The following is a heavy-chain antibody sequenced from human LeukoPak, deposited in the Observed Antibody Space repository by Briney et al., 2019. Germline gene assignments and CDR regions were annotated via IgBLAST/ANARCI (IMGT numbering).Heavy chain of an antibody. CDR1: GYSLTSYW. CDR3: ARVVSLYASGTYTPNYFNY. V-gene: IGHV5-51*01. D-gene: IGHD3-10*01. J-gene: IGHJ4*02. CDR2: IYPPDSKT. Sequence: GESLKISCKASGYSLTSYWIGWVRQMPGNGLEWMGIIYPPDSKTTYSPSFQGQVSISADMSISTSYLQWNSLKASVTAIYYCARVVSLYASGTYTPNYFNYWGQGTLVTVSS.